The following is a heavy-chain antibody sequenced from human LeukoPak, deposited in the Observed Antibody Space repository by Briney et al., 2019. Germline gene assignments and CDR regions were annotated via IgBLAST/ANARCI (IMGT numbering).Heavy chain of an antibody. CDR3: ARTSPTSHFDF. D-gene: IGHD3-16*01. J-gene: IGHJ4*02. V-gene: IGHV3-74*01. CDR1: GFTFTTYW. Sequence: PGGSLRLSCVASGFTFTTYWMHWVRQAPGKGLVWVSRINGDGGNSNYADSVKGRFTISRDNAWNTLYLQMNGLRAEDTALYYCARTSPTSHFDFWGQGTLVTVSS. CDR2: INGDGGNS.